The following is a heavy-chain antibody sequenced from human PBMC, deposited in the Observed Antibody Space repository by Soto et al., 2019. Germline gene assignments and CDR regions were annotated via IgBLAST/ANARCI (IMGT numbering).Heavy chain of an antibody. Sequence: EVQLLESAGGLVQPGGSLRLSCAASGFTFSSYAMSWVRQAPGKGLEWVSTFTGSGNTYYADSVKGRFTISRDNSKNTLYLQMNSLRAEDTAVYYFAREFASGSPNYDYWGLGTLVTVSS. D-gene: IGHD3-10*01. J-gene: IGHJ4*02. CDR3: AREFASGSPNYDY. CDR1: GFTFSSYA. CDR2: FTGSGNT. V-gene: IGHV3-23*01.